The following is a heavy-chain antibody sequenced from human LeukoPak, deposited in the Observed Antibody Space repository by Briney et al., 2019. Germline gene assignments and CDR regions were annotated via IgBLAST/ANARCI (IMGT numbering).Heavy chain of an antibody. J-gene: IGHJ5*02. V-gene: IGHV4-39*07. D-gene: IGHD3-10*01. CDR2: IYYSGST. CDR3: ARDSYYGSGNLNNWFDP. CDR1: GGSISSSSYY. Sequence: SETLSLTCTVSGGSISSSSYYWGWIRQPPGKGLEWIGSIYYSGSTYYNPSLKSRVTISVDTSKNQFSLKLSSVTAADTAVYYCARDSYYGSGNLNNWFDPWGQGTLVTVSS.